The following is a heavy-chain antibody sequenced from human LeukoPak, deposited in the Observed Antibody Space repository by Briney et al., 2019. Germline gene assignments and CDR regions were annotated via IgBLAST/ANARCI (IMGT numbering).Heavy chain of an antibody. CDR3: ARVGYSSRFDP. CDR2: IYYSGST. CDR1: GGSISSYY. J-gene: IGHJ5*02. Sequence: SETLSLTCTVSGGSISSYYWSWIRQPPGKGLEWIGYIYYSGSTNYNPSLKSRVTISVDTSKNQFSLKLSSVTAADTAVYYCARVGYSSRFDPWGQGTLVTVSS. V-gene: IGHV4-59*01. D-gene: IGHD6-13*01.